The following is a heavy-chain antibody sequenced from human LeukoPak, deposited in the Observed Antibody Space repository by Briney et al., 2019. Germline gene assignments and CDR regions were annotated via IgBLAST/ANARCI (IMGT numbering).Heavy chain of an antibody. Sequence: PGGSLRLSCAASGFTFSSYSMNWVRQASGKGLEWVGRIRSKANSYATAYAASVKGRFTISRDDSKNTAYLQMNSLKTEDTAVYYCTRHIPFYGSGSYGYMDVWGKGTTVTISS. CDR1: GFTFSSYS. J-gene: IGHJ6*03. CDR2: IRSKANSYAT. CDR3: TRHIPFYGSGSYGYMDV. D-gene: IGHD3-10*01. V-gene: IGHV3-73*01.